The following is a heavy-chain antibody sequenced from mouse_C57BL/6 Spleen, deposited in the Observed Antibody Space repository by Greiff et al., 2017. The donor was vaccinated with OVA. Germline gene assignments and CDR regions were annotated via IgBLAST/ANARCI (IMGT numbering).Heavy chain of an antibody. CDR2: ISSGGSYT. V-gene: IGHV5-6*02. CDR3: ARSPAAGGFDY. D-gene: IGHD6-1*01. CDR1: GFTFSSYG. Sequence: DVKLVESGGDLVKPGGSLKLSCAASGFTFSSYGMSWVRQTPDKRLEWVATISSGGSYTYYPDSVKGRFTISRDNAKNTLYLQMSSLESEDTAMYYCARSPAAGGFDYWGQGTTLTVSS. J-gene: IGHJ2*01.